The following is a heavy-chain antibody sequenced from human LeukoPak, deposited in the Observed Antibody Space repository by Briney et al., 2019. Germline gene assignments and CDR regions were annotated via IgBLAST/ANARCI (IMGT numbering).Heavy chain of an antibody. CDR3: AKLKTIFGVVIDY. V-gene: IGHV3-23*01. Sequence: PGGSLRLSCAASGFTFSSFAMSWVRQAPGKGLEWVSAISGSGGSTYYADSVKGRFTISRDNSKNTLYLQMNSLRAEDTAVYYCAKLKTIFGVVIDYWGQGTLVTVSS. CDR1: GFTFSSFA. J-gene: IGHJ4*02. D-gene: IGHD3-3*01. CDR2: ISGSGGST.